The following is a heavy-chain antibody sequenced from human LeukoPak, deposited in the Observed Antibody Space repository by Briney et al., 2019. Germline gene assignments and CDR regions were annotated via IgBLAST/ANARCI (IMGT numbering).Heavy chain of an antibody. CDR2: ISSNGGST. Sequence: GGSLRLPCSASGFTFSSYAMHWVRQAPGKGLEYVSAISSNGGSTYYADSVKGRFTISRDNSKNTLYLQMSSLRAEDTAVYYCVKDWDLYSGSYGGDYWGQGTLVAVSS. CDR3: VKDWDLYSGSYGGDY. D-gene: IGHD1-26*01. J-gene: IGHJ4*02. CDR1: GFTFSSYA. V-gene: IGHV3-64D*09.